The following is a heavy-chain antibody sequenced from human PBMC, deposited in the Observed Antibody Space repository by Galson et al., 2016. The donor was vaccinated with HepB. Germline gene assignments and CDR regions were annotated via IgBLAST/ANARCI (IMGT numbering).Heavy chain of an antibody. D-gene: IGHD6-19*01. J-gene: IGHJ4*02. Sequence: SLRLSCAASGFTFDDYTMHWVRQTPGKGLEWVALVTWNGNSYYEDSMKGRYTISRDNNKNSLYLQMNSLRIEDAAFYYCTRGGAGLDYWGQGTLVTVSS. V-gene: IGHV3-43*01. CDR2: VTWNGNS. CDR3: TRGGAGLDY. CDR1: GFTFDDYT.